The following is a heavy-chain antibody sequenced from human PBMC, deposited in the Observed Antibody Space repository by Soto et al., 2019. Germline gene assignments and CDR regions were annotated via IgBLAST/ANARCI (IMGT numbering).Heavy chain of an antibody. V-gene: IGHV3-53*01. CDR1: GFTVSSNY. J-gene: IGHJ4*02. D-gene: IGHD2-15*01. CDR3: ARESWDCSGGSCYTLNYFDY. CDR2: IYSGGST. Sequence: GGSLRLSCASSGFTVSSNYMSLVRQAPGKGLEWVSVIYSGGSTYYADSVKGRFTISRDNSKNTLYLQMNSLRAEDTAVYYCARESWDCSGGSCYTLNYFDYWGQGTLVTVSS.